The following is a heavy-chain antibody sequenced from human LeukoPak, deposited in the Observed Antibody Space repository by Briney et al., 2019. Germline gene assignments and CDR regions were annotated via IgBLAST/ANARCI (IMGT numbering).Heavy chain of an antibody. D-gene: IGHD3-10*01. Sequence: SETLSLTCAVYGGSFSGYYWNWIRQPPGKGVESIGEINHSGSTNYNPSLKRRVTISVDTSKNQFSLKLSSVTAADTAVYYCARGLLLWFGEPPGFDLWGRGTLVTVSS. V-gene: IGHV4-34*01. CDR3: ARGLLLWFGEPPGFDL. J-gene: IGHJ2*01. CDR2: INHSGST. CDR1: GGSFSGYY.